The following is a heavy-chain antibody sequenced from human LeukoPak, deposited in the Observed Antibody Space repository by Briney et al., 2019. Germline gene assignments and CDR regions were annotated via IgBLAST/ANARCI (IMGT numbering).Heavy chain of an antibody. V-gene: IGHV4-4*07. Sequence: SETLSLTCSVSGVSISSYYWTWIRQPAGKGLEWIGRYYDSGSTNYNPSLRSRVTMSLDTSRNQFSLKLTSKTAADTAVYYCAGSTDWHYYYMDVWGKGTTVTVSS. CDR3: AGSTDWHYYYMDV. D-gene: IGHD3-9*01. CDR2: YYDSGST. CDR1: GVSISSYY. J-gene: IGHJ6*03.